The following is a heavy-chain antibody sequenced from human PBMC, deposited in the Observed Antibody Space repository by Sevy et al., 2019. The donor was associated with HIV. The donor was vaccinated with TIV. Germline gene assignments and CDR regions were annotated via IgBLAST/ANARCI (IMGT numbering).Heavy chain of an antibody. V-gene: IGHV3-33*01. J-gene: IGHJ4*02. D-gene: IGHD3-22*01. CDR3: ARALEVGYYDSSGSQMPGY. CDR1: GFTFSSYG. Sequence: GGSLRLSCAASGFTFSSYGMHWVRQAPGKGLEWVAVIWYDGSNKYYADSVKGRFTISRDNSKNTLYLQMNSLRAEDTAAYYCARALEVGYYDSSGSQMPGYWGQGTLVTVSS. CDR2: IWYDGSNK.